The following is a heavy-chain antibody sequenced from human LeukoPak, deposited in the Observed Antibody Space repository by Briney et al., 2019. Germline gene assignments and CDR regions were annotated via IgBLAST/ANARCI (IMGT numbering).Heavy chain of an antibody. V-gene: IGHV3-21*04. Sequence: GGSLRLSCAASGCTFSSYSMNWVRQAPGKGLEWVSSISSSSSYIYYADSVKGRFTISRDNSKNTLYLQMNSLRAEDTAVYYCAKVASMGGIAAVWGQGTLVTVSS. CDR1: GCTFSSYS. J-gene: IGHJ4*02. CDR2: ISSSSSYI. CDR3: AKVASMGGIAAV. D-gene: IGHD6-13*01.